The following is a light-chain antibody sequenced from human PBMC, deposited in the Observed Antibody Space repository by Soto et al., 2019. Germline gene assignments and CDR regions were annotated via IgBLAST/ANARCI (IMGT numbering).Light chain of an antibody. J-gene: IGLJ1*01. V-gene: IGLV2-14*01. CDR3: GTYASGGAYV. CDR2: DVS. Sequence: QSVLTQPASVSGSLGQSITISCTGTSSDVGGYNAVSWYQQHPGKAPKLMIYDVSNRPSGASDRFSGSKSGNTASLTISGLQAEDEADCYCGTYASGGAYVFGTGTKVTVL. CDR1: SSDVGGYNA.